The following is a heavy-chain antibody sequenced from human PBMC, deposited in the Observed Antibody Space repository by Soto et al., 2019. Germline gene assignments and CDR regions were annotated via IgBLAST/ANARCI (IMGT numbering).Heavy chain of an antibody. J-gene: IGHJ6*02. CDR2: IYYSGST. CDR1: GGSISSYY. Sequence: PSETLSLTCTVSGGSISSYYWSWIRQPPGKGLEWIGYIYYSGSTNYNPSLKSRVTISVDTSKNQFSLKLSSVTAADTAVYYCARDTTMVTTRLHYYGMDVWGQGTTVTVSS. CDR3: ARDTTMVTTRLHYYGMDV. D-gene: IGHD4-17*01. V-gene: IGHV4-59*01.